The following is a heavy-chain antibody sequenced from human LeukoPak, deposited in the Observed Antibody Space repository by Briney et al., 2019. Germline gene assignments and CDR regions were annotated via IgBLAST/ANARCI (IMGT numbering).Heavy chain of an antibody. Sequence: ASVKVPCKADGYTFTGYFMHWVRQAPGQGLEWMGWFNPNSSGTNYAQKFQGRVTMTRDTSITTAYMELSRLRSDDTAVYYCARGPGVYNRGWFPDYHDHYMDVWGKGTTVTVSS. J-gene: IGHJ6*03. CDR3: ARGPGVYNRGWFPDYHDHYMDV. CDR1: GYTFTGYF. V-gene: IGHV1-2*02. D-gene: IGHD6-19*01. CDR2: FNPNSSGT.